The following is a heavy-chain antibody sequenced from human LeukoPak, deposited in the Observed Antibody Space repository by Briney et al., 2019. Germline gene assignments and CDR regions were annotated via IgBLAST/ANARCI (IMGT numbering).Heavy chain of an antibody. CDR3: ARRLRMWFGELVYFDY. D-gene: IGHD3-10*01. CDR2: IYYSGST. V-gene: IGHV4-39*01. CDR1: GGSISSSSYY. Sequence: SETLSLTCTVSGGSISSSSYYWGWIRQPPGKGLEWIGSIYYSGSTYYNPSLKSRVTISVDTSKNQFSLKLSSVTAADTAVYYCARRLRMWFGELVYFDYWGQRTLVTVSS. J-gene: IGHJ4*02.